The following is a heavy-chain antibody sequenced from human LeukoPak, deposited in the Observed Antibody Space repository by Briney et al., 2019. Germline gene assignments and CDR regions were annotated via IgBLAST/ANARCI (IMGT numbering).Heavy chain of an antibody. J-gene: IGHJ4*02. CDR1: GYSLTTYG. D-gene: IGHD1-26*01. Sequence: GASVKVSCKASGYSLTTYGISWVRQAPGQGLEWLGWISTYNNNTHYAQKFQVRVTMTTDTSTSTAYMELRSLRSDDTAVYHCARVSGSYRGAIDYWGQGTLVTVSS. V-gene: IGHV1-18*01. CDR2: ISTYNNNT. CDR3: ARVSGSYRGAIDY.